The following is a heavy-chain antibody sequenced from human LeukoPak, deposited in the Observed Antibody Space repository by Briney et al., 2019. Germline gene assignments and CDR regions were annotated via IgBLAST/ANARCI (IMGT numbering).Heavy chain of an antibody. CDR1: GFTFDDYA. J-gene: IGHJ6*02. CDR3: AKEVEGMDV. V-gene: IGHV3-9*01. D-gene: IGHD2-15*01. CDR2: ISWNSGSI. Sequence: PGGSLRLSCAASGFTFDDYAMHWVRQAPGKGLEWVSGISWNSGSIGYADSVKGRFTISRDNSKNTLYLQMNSLRAQDTAVYYCAKEVEGMDVWGQGTTVTVSS.